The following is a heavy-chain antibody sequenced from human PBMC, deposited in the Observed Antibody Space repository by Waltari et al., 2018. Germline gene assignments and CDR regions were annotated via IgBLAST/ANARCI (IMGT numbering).Heavy chain of an antibody. CDR2: INSDGSST. D-gene: IGHD6-6*01. J-gene: IGHJ6*02. CDR3: ARSPSSSSPYYYYGMDV. CDR1: FTFSSYW. Sequence: FTFSSYWMHWVRQAPGKGLVWVSRINSDGSSTSYADSVKGRFTISRDNAKNTLYLQMNSLRAEDTAVYYCARSPSSSSPYYYYGMDVWGQGTTVTVSS. V-gene: IGHV3-74*01.